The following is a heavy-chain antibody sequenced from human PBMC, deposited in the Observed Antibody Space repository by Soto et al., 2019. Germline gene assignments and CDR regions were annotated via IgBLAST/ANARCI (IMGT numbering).Heavy chain of an antibody. J-gene: IGHJ4*02. D-gene: IGHD3-3*01. CDR1: GFTFSSYS. CDR2: ISSSSSYI. V-gene: IGHV3-21*01. CDR3: AREVMFWSGYYHYYFDY. Sequence: GGFLRLSCAASGFTFSSYSMNWVRQAPGKGLEWVSSISSSSSYIYYADSMKGRITISRDNAKNSLYLQMNSLRAEDTAVYYCAREVMFWSGYYHYYFDYWGQGTLVTVSS.